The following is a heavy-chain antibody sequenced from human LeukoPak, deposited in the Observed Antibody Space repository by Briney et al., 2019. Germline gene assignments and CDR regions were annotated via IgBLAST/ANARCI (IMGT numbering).Heavy chain of an antibody. V-gene: IGHV4-61*02. J-gene: IGHJ4*02. CDR1: GGSISSGNYY. CDR2: IHTGGST. Sequence: SQTLSLTCTVSGGSISSGNYYWSWSPQPAGKGLVWLGRIHTGGSTNYNPSLKMRVTISVDTAKNQFSLRLSSVTAADTAVYYCAREGGDGYNLYYFDYWGQGTPVTVSS. D-gene: IGHD5-24*01. CDR3: AREGGDGYNLYYFDY.